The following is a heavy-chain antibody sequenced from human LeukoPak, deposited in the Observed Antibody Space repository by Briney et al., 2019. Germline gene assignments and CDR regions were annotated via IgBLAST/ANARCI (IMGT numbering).Heavy chain of an antibody. J-gene: IGHJ5*02. V-gene: IGHV3-21*04. CDR3: ARDVYESVTMVRGVMFDP. CDR1: GITFSSYS. Sequence: PGGSLRLSCAASGITFSSYSMNCVRQAPGKGLEWISSISSSGTYIYYADSVKGRFTISRDNAKNSLYLQMNSLRADDTAVYYCARDVYESVTMVRGVMFDPWGQGTLVTVTS. CDR2: ISSSGTYI. D-gene: IGHD3-10*01.